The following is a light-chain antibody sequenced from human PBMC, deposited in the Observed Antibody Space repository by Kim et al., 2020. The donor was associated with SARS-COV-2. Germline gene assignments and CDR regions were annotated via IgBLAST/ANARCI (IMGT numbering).Light chain of an antibody. V-gene: IGKV2-28*01. J-gene: IGKJ2*01. CDR3: MQALQTPYT. Sequence: LSSSALRSSHSLRHANANVYLDWYVKKPGQPPQLLISLTSRRASGVPDRFRGSGSGTDFTLEISSVETEDVGIYWCMQALQTPYTFGRGTKLEI. CDR1: HSLRHANANVY. CDR2: LTS.